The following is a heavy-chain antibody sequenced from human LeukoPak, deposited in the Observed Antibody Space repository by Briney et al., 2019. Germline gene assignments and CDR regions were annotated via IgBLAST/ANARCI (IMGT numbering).Heavy chain of an antibody. V-gene: IGHV4-59*08. D-gene: IGHD2-2*01. CDR2: IYFSRTT. J-gene: IGHJ3*01. CDR1: GGSISSHY. Sequence: SETLSLTSTVSGGSISSHYWIWLRQPPGKGRMWMVNIYFSRTTNYHHSLKSRVTISVDTSKTQFSLTLSSVTAADTAVYYCAGTSYCSSDNCYRFYNGNDAFDVWGQGTKVTVSS. CDR3: AGTSYCSSDNCYRFYNGNDAFDV.